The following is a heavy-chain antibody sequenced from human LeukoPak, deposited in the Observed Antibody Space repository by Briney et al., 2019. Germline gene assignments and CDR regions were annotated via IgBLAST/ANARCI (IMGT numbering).Heavy chain of an antibody. CDR2: INPSGGST. J-gene: IGHJ4*02. Sequence: ASVKVSCKASGYTFTSYSMHWVRQAPGQGLEWMGIINPSGGSTTYAQKFQGRVTMTRDTSTSTVYMELSSLRSEDTAVYYCARGGSCNSASGGDCSHLLIAWGQGTLVTVSS. D-gene: IGHD2-21*02. CDR3: ARGGSCNSASGGDCSHLLIA. CDR1: GYTFTSYS. V-gene: IGHV1-46*01.